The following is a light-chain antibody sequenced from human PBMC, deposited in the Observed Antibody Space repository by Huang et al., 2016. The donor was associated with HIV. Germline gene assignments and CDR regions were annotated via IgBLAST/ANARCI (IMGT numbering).Light chain of an antibody. J-gene: IGKJ1*01. CDR2: AAS. Sequence: DIQMTQSPSSLSASIGDRVTITCRASQSVSNSLNWYQQKPGEAPKVLIYAASTLQSGVPSRFSGTGSGTYFTLTITSRQPEDFATYYCQQTYSPPPWTFGQGTKVEMK. CDR1: QSVSNS. V-gene: IGKV1-39*01. CDR3: QQTYSPPPWT.